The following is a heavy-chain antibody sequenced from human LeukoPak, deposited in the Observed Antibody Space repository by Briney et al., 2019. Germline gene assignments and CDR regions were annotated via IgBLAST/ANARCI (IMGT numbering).Heavy chain of an antibody. J-gene: IGHJ4*02. CDR3: VKRGTLRLGEFIDY. CDR1: GFTFSGFA. CDR2: VTNNGGST. D-gene: IGHD3-16*01. Sequence: GGSLRLSCSASGFTFSGFAMHWVRQAPGKGLEYVSAVTNNGGSTYYADSVKGRFTISRDNSKNTLYLQMSGLRPEDTAVYYCVKRGTLRLGEFIDYWGQGTLVTVSS. V-gene: IGHV3-64D*08.